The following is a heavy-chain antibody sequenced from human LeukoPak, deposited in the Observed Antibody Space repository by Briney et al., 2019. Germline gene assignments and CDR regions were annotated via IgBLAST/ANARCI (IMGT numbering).Heavy chain of an antibody. D-gene: IGHD3-22*01. Sequence: GGSLRLSCAASGFTFSSYAMSWVRQAPGKGLEWVSAISGSGGGTYYADSVKGRFTISRDNSKNTMYLQMNSLRAEDTAVYYCAKVNYDSSNDYYYYYGMDVWGQGTTVTVSS. J-gene: IGHJ6*02. CDR1: GFTFSSYA. V-gene: IGHV3-23*01. CDR2: ISGSGGGT. CDR3: AKVNYDSSNDYYYYYGMDV.